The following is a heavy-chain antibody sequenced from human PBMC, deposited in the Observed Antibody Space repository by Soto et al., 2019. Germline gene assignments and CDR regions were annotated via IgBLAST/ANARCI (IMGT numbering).Heavy chain of an antibody. CDR2: IYTAGPT. CDR1: GFTVSNYY. Sequence: PGGSLRLSFAASGFTVSNYYMSWVRQAPGRGLQWVSVIYTAGPTYYADSVKGRFTISRDESKNTLYFQMDNVRAEDTATYYCARGKSRDAYNPLGYWGPGTLVTVSS. V-gene: IGHV3-53*01. D-gene: IGHD1-1*01. J-gene: IGHJ4*02. CDR3: ARGKSRDAYNPLGY.